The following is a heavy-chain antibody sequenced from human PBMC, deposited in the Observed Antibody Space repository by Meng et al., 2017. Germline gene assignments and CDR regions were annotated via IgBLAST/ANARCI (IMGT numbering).Heavy chain of an antibody. CDR2: ISGSGGST. CDR3: ARVRGGKTEEYYFDY. J-gene: IGHJ4*02. CDR1: GFTFSSYA. D-gene: IGHD4-23*01. V-gene: IGHV3-23*01. Sequence: GESLKISCAASGFTFSSYAMSWVRQAPGKGLEWVSAISGSGGSTYYADSVKGRFTISRDNSKNTLYLQMNSLRAEDTAVYYCARVRGGKTEEYYFDYWGQGTLVTVSS.